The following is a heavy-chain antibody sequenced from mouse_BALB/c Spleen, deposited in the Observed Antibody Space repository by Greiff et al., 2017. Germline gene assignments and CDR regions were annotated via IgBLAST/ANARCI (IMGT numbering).Heavy chain of an antibody. CDR1: GFSLSSYS. D-gene: IGHD1-1*02. V-gene: IGHV2-6-4*01. CDR3: ASNSGGYVDY. Sequence: VQLVESGPGLVAPSPSLSITCTVSGFSLSSYSVHWVRQPPGQGLEWLGMICGGGSTTYNSALKSRLSISKDNSKSQVFLKMNSLQTDDTAMYYCASNSGGYVDYWGQGTTLTVSS. J-gene: IGHJ2*01. CDR2: ICGGGST.